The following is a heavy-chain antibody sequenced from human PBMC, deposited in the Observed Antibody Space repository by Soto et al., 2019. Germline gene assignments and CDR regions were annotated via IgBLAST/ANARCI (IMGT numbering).Heavy chain of an antibody. CDR1: GFTFSNAW. CDR2: IKQDGSEK. CDR3: ASLIMDTAMVVGYYYYGMDV. V-gene: IGHV3-7*01. Sequence: PGGPLRLSCAASGFTFSNAWMSWVRQAPGKGLEWVANIKQDGSEKYYVDSVKGRFTISRDNAKNSLYLQMNSLRAEDTAVYYCASLIMDTAMVVGYYYYGMDVWGQGTTVTVSS. J-gene: IGHJ6*02. D-gene: IGHD5-18*01.